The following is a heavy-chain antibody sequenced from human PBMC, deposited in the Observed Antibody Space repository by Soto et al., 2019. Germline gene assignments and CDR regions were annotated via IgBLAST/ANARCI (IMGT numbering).Heavy chain of an antibody. CDR1: GFTFSNYA. V-gene: IGHV3-23*01. CDR3: AKNPMTAARVTNFDY. CDR2: ISESGGTT. D-gene: IGHD6-6*01. J-gene: IGHJ4*02. Sequence: EVQLMESGGGLVQPGGSLSLSCAAAGFTFSNYAMSWVRQAPGKGLDWVSSISESGGTTYYANSVKGRFTISRENSNNVLYLQMNSLRVEDTAAYYCAKNPMTAARVTNFDYWGKGILVTVSS.